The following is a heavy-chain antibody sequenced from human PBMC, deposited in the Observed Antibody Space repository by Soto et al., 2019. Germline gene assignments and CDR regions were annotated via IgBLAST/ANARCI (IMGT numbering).Heavy chain of an antibody. CDR3: ARGDFWSGYHPPGGGYYYYYGMDV. CDR2: INAGNGNT. Sequence: ASVKVSCKASGYTFTSYAMHWVRQAPGQRLEWMGWINAGNGNTKYSQKFQGRVTITRDTSASTAYMELSSLRSEDTAVYYCARGDFWSGYHPPGGGYYYYYGMDVWGQGTTVTV. J-gene: IGHJ6*02. D-gene: IGHD3-3*01. CDR1: GYTFTSYA. V-gene: IGHV1-3*01.